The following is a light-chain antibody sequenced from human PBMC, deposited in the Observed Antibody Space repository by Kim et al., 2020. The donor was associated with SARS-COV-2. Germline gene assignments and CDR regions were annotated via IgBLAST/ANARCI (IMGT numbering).Light chain of an antibody. Sequence: GDRVPLTCRASQIISSWLVWYQKKPGKAPKPLIYKASTLESGVPSRFTGSGSGTEFPPTISSLQPDDFATYYCQQYSFFSTFGQGTKVDIK. CDR3: QQYSFFST. J-gene: IGKJ1*01. CDR1: QIISSW. CDR2: KAS. V-gene: IGKV1-5*03.